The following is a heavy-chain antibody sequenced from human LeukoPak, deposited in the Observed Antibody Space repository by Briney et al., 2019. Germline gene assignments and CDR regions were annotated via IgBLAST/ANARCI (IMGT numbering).Heavy chain of an antibody. D-gene: IGHD4-17*01. V-gene: IGHV3-48*01. J-gene: IGHJ3*02. CDR2: ISSSSSTI. CDR1: GFTFSSYS. Sequence: GGSLRLSCAASGFTFSSYSMNWVRQAPGKGPEWVSYISSSSSTIYYADSVKGRFTISRDNAKNSLYLQMNSLRAEDTAVYYCASHDYGDYGAFDIWGQGTMVTVSS. CDR3: ASHDYGDYGAFDI.